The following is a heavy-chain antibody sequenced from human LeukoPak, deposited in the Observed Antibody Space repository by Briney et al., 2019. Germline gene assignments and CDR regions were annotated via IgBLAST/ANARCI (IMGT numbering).Heavy chain of an antibody. CDR3: ARAHKGSRSYPNAFDI. V-gene: IGHV3-21*01. Sequence: GGSLRLSCAASGFTFSSYSMNWVRQAPGKGLEWVSSISSSSSYIYYADSEKGRFTISRDNAKNSLYLQMNSLRAEDTAVYYCARAHKGSRSYPNAFDIWGQGTMVTVSS. J-gene: IGHJ3*02. CDR2: ISSSSSYI. D-gene: IGHD1-26*01. CDR1: GFTFSSYS.